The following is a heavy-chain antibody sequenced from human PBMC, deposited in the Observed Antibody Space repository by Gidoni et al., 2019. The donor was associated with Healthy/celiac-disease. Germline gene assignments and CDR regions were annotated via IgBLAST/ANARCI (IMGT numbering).Heavy chain of an antibody. J-gene: IGHJ4*02. CDR3: AREHLKGSSDHGPLGY. V-gene: IGHV3-21*01. D-gene: IGHD3-10*01. CDR2: ISSSSSYI. CDR1: VFPFSRYR. Sequence: EVQLVESGGGLVKPGGSLRLSCAPSVFPFSRYRMTWVRQAPGKGLEWVSSISSSSSYIYDADSVKGRFTISRDNAKNSLYLQMNSLRAEDTAVDYCAREHLKGSSDHGPLGYWGQGTLVTVSS.